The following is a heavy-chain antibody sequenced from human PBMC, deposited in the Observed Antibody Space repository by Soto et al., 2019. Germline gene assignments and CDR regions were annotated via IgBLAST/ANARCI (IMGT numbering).Heavy chain of an antibody. Sequence: QITLKESGPTLVRPAQTLTLTCDFSGFSPSTYHMGVAWITQPPGKALEWLALIYWDDDKRYSPSLKDRLAISKDTSSNQVVLTITNMDPGDTATYFCAHAGDYDLLTFDHWGPGTLVTVSS. CDR3: AHAGDYDLLTFDH. D-gene: IGHD4-17*01. V-gene: IGHV2-5*02. CDR1: GFSPSTYHMG. CDR2: IYWDDDK. J-gene: IGHJ4*02.